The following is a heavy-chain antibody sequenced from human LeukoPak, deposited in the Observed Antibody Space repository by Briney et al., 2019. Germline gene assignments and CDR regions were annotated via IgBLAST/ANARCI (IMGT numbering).Heavy chain of an antibody. CDR2: IYSGGST. Sequence: GGSLRLSCAASGFTVSSNYMSWVRQAPGKGLEWVSVIYSGGSTYYADSVKGRFTISRDNSKNTLYLQMNSLRAEDTAVYYCARVGSGWLTFDYWGQGTLATVSS. J-gene: IGHJ4*02. D-gene: IGHD6-19*01. V-gene: IGHV3-53*01. CDR3: ARVGSGWLTFDY. CDR1: GFTVSSNY.